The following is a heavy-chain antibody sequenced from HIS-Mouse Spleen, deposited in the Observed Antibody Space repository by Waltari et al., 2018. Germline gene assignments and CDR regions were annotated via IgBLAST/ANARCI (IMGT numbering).Heavy chain of an antibody. CDR2: IYYSWST. D-gene: IGHD6-13*01. CDR1: GGSISSSSYY. J-gene: IGHJ2*01. V-gene: IGHV4-39*07. CDR3: AREIPYSSSWYDWYFDL. Sequence: QLQLQESGPGLVKPSETLSLTCTVSGGSISSSSYYWGWIRQPPGKGLEWIGSIYYSWSTYYNPSPKSRVTISVDTSKNQFSLKLSSVTAADTAVYYCAREIPYSSSWYDWYFDLWGRCTLVTVSS.